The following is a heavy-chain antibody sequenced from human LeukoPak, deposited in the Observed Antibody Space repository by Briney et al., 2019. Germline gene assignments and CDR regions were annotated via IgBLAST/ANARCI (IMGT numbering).Heavy chain of an antibody. CDR1: GGTFSSYA. CDR2: IISIFGTA. D-gene: IGHD3-22*01. Sequence: AVKVSFKASGGTFSSYAISWGLQDPGEGLEWMGGIISIFGTANYAQKFQGRVTITTDKSTSPVFLELSSLTSEDTAVYYCARGAVSGYLGGYFAYWGQGNLVTVSS. J-gene: IGHJ4*02. V-gene: IGHV1-69*05. CDR3: ARGAVSGYLGGYFAY.